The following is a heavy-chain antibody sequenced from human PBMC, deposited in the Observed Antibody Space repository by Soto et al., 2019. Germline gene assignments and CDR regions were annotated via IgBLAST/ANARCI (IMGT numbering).Heavy chain of an antibody. V-gene: IGHV1-46*01. CDR3: ARDGRVVRSFDYYYGMDV. J-gene: IGHJ6*02. Sequence: QVQLVQSGAEVKKPGASVKVSCKASGYTFTSYYMHWVRQAPGQGLEWMGIINPSGGSTSYAQKFQGRVTMTRDTSTSTVYMELSSLRSEDTAVYYCARDGRVVRSFDYYYGMDVWGQGTTVTVSS. D-gene: IGHD6-6*01. CDR1: GYTFTSYY. CDR2: INPSGGST.